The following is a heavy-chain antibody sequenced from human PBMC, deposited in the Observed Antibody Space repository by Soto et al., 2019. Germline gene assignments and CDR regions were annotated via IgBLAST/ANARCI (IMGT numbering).Heavy chain of an antibody. D-gene: IGHD3-22*01. V-gene: IGHV5-51*01. CDR2: IYPGDSDT. CDR1: GYTFTNYW. CDR3: AREYYSASSGHIDYYYGMDV. Sequence: ESLKISCKASGYTFTNYWIGWVRQMPGKGLEWMGIIYPGDSDTRYSPSFQGQVIFSADKSINTAYLQWNSLKASDTAVYYCAREYYSASSGHIDYYYGMDVWGQGTTVTVSS. J-gene: IGHJ6*02.